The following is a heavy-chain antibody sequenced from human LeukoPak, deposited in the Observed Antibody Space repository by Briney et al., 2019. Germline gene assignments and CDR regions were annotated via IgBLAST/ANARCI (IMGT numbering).Heavy chain of an antibody. CDR2: INSSGGST. D-gene: IGHD3-10*01. CDR3: ARSRITMVRGVIIGDAFDI. Sequence: ASVKVSCKASGYSFTSYYMHWVRQAPGQGLEWMGIINSSGGSTSYAQKFQGRVTMTRDMSTSTVYMELSSLRSEDTAVYYCARSRITMVRGVIIGDAFDIWGQGTMVTVSS. V-gene: IGHV1-46*01. CDR1: GYSFTSYY. J-gene: IGHJ3*02.